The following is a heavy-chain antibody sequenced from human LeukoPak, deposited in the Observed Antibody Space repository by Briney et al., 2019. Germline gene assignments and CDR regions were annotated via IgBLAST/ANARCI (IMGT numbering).Heavy chain of an antibody. D-gene: IGHD2-8*01. CDR3: ARGLVLMGRRPFYFDY. Sequence: PGRSLRLPCAASGFTFSSYAMHWVRQAPGKGLEWVAVISYDGSNKYYADSVKGRFTISRDNSKNTLYLQMNSLRAEGTAVYYCARGLVLMGRRPFYFDYWGQGTLVTVSS. CDR1: GFTFSSYA. J-gene: IGHJ4*02. V-gene: IGHV3-30-3*01. CDR2: ISYDGSNK.